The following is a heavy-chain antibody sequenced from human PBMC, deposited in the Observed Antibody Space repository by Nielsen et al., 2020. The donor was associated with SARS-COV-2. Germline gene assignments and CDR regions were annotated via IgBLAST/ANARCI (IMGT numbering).Heavy chain of an antibody. CDR1: GFIFSNYR. J-gene: IGHJ4*02. V-gene: IGHV3-74*03. D-gene: IGHD3-22*01. CDR2: INPDESKT. CDR3: ARLWDDGYYFDTGPYDY. Sequence: GRSLRLSCAASGFIFSNYRMHWVRQAPGKGLVWVSHINPDESKTTYADSVKGRFTISRDNAKNTLYLQMNSLRAEDTAVYYCARLWDDGYYFDTGPYDYWGQGTLVTVSS.